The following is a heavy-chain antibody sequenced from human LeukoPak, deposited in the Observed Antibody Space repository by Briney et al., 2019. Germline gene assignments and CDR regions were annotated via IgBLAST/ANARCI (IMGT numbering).Heavy chain of an antibody. D-gene: IGHD2-2*01. CDR2: ISGSGGST. J-gene: IGHJ4*02. V-gene: IGHV3-23*01. CDR3: AKDRPIVVVPAVYFDY. Sequence: GGSLRLSCAASGFTFSSDAMSWVRQAPGEGLEWVSAISGSGGSTYYAHSLKGRFTISRDNSKNQLCLQRNSMRAEDTAVYYCAKDRPIVVVPAVYFDYWGQGALVTVSS. CDR1: GFTFSSDA.